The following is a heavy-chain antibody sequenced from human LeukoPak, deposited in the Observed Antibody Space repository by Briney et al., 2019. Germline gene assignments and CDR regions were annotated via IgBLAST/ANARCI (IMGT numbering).Heavy chain of an antibody. CDR2: INQAGSDK. J-gene: IGHJ4*02. Sequence: PGVSLRLSCAASGFTVSGSWMSWIRQAPGKGLEWVAHINQAGSDKYYVDSVKGRFTISRDNAENSLFLQMNSLRAEDTAVYYCVGWSGYGAYWGQGTLVTVSS. V-gene: IGHV3-7*01. D-gene: IGHD2-15*01. CDR3: VGWSGYGAY. CDR1: GFTVSGSW.